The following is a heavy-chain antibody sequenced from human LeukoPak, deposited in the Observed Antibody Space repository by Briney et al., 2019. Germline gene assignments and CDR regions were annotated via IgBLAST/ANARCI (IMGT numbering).Heavy chain of an antibody. CDR1: GFTFSTYI. V-gene: IGHV3-7*01. J-gene: IGHJ4*02. Sequence: HPGGSLRLSCAASGFTFSTYIMSWVRQAPGKGLEWVANIKQDGSEKYYVDSVKGRFTISRDDAKNSLYLQMNSLRAEDTAVYYCARDIRFLEWLLEDYWGQGTLVTVSS. CDR2: IKQDGSEK. D-gene: IGHD3-3*01. CDR3: ARDIRFLEWLLEDY.